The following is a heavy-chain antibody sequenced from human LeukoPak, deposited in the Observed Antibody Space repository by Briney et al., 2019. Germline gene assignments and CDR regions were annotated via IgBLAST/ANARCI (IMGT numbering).Heavy chain of an antibody. D-gene: IGHD3-22*01. V-gene: IGHV3-11*06. CDR3: ARGSYYYEDSGYYSAEYF. Sequence: PGGSLRLSCAASGFHFRDYYMTWIRRAPGKGLEWLSYISSSSSSTNYAASVKGRFTVSRDNAKNSLFLQMDNLRLDDTAVYYCARGSYYYEDSGYYSAEYF. J-gene: IGHJ1*01. CDR1: GFHFRDYY. CDR2: ISSSSSST.